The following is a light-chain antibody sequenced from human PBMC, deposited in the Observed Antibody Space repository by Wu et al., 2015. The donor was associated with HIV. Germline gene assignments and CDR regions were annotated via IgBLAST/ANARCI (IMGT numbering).Light chain of an antibody. Sequence: DIQMTQSPSSLSASVGDRVTITCRASQDISNYLAWYQQKPGKAPKLLIYGASTLQSGVPSRFSGSGSGTDFTLTINSLQPEDFATYYCLQFKIHPRNFGQGTKLEIK. CDR2: GAS. CDR1: QDISNY. V-gene: IGKV1-9*01. CDR3: LQFKIHPRN. J-gene: IGKJ2*01.